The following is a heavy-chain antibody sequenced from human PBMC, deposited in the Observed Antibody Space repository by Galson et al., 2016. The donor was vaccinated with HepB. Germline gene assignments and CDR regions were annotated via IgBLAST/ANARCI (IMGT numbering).Heavy chain of an antibody. Sequence: SLRLSCAASGFSFSDYYMSWIRQAPGKGLEWISYITGSGSAIYCADSVKGRFTISRDNTKNSLDLQMNSLRVEDTAVYYCARDGTVAPGYWGQGTLVTVSS. V-gene: IGHV3-11*01. J-gene: IGHJ1*01. CDR2: ITGSGSAI. CDR1: GFSFSDYY. CDR3: ARDGTVAPGY. D-gene: IGHD6-19*01.